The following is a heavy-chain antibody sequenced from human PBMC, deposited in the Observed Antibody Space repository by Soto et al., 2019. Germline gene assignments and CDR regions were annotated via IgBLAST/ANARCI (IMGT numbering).Heavy chain of an antibody. CDR3: ARRGDCGGGSCYGDS. Sequence: QVQLVQSGAEVKKPGASIKVSCKASGYTFTNYFVHWVRQAPGQGLEWIGIINPSVGLTTYAQKFQGRVTLTRDTSTSTLYMELSSLRSEDTAVYYCARRGDCGGGSCYGDSWGQGTLVTVSS. CDR1: GYTFTNYF. V-gene: IGHV1-46*01. D-gene: IGHD2-15*01. CDR2: INPSVGLT. J-gene: IGHJ4*02.